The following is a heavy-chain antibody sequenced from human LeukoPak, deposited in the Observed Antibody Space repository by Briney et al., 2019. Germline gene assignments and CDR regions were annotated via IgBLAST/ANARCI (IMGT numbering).Heavy chain of an antibody. CDR2: IDPSDSYT. CDR1: GYRFTSYW. J-gene: IGHJ6*04. D-gene: IGHD3-10*01. CDR3: ARLKLVRGSYYYGMDV. V-gene: IGHV5-10-1*01. Sequence: GESLKISCKGSGYRFTSYWISWVRQMPGKGLEWMGRIDPSDSYTNYSPSFQGHVTISADKSISTAYLQWSSLKASDTAMYYCARLKLVRGSYYYGMDVWGKGTTVTVCS.